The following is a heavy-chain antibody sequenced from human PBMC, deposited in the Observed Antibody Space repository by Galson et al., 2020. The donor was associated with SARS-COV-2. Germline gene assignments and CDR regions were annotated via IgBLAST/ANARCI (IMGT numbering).Heavy chain of an antibody. V-gene: IGHV1-18*04. CDR2: ISAYNGNT. CDR1: GYTFTSYG. CDR3: ARGIVVVPAALQAYYYYYGMDV. D-gene: IGHD2-2*01. J-gene: IGHJ6*02. Sequence: ASVKVSCKASGYTFTSYGISWVRQAPGQRLEWMGWISAYNGNTNYAQKLQGRVTMTTDTSTSTAYMELRSLRSDDTAVYYCARGIVVVPAALQAYYYYYGMDVWGQGTTVTVSS.